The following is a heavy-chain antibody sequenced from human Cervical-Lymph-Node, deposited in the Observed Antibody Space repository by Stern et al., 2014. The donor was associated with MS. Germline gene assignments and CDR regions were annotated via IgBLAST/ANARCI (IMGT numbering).Heavy chain of an antibody. CDR2: IIPVFGTA. CDR1: GGTFSGYA. D-gene: IGHD4-23*01. J-gene: IGHJ4*02. V-gene: IGHV1-69*01. Sequence: QLVQSGAEVKKPGSSVKVSCKASGGTFSGYAISLVRHAPGQGLELMGGIIPVFGTANYAQKLQGRVTITADESTSTAYMELSSLRSEDTAVYYCARARDDYGGNPFDYWGQGTLVTVSS. CDR3: ARARDDYGGNPFDY.